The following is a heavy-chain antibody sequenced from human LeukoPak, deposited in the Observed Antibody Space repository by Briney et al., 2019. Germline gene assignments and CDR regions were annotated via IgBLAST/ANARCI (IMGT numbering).Heavy chain of an antibody. Sequence: GGSLRLSCAASGFTFSSYGMHWVRQAPGKGLEWVAVISYDGSNKYYADSVKGRFTISRDNSKNTLYLQMNSLRAEDTAVYYCATPSSGWHYYFDYWGQGTLVTVSS. CDR1: GFTFSSYG. V-gene: IGHV3-30*03. CDR3: ATPSSGWHYYFDY. CDR2: ISYDGSNK. D-gene: IGHD6-19*01. J-gene: IGHJ4*02.